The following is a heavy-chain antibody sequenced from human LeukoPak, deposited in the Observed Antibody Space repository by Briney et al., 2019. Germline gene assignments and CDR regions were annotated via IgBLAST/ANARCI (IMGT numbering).Heavy chain of an antibody. CDR2: ISAYNGNT. J-gene: IGHJ5*02. D-gene: IGHD6-6*01. V-gene: IGHV1-18*01. Sequence: ASVKVSCKASGYTFTIYGINWVRQAPGQGLEWMGWISAYNGNTNYAQKLQGRVTITTDTSTSTAYMELRSLRSDDTAVYYCARALIYSSSSGLSWFDPWGQGTLVTVSS. CDR3: ARALIYSSSSGLSWFDP. CDR1: GYTFTIYG.